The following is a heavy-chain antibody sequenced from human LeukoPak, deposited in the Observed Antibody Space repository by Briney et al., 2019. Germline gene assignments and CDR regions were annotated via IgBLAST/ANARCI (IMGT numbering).Heavy chain of an antibody. CDR1: GYMFIRYG. CDR2: ISPYNGDT. Sequence: ASVKVSCKPSGYMFIRYGISWVRQAPGQGLEWMGWISPYNGDTNYAQNVQDRLTMTTDTSTSTAYMELRSLRSDDTAVYYCARNRHFGSGSYHMDVWGKGTTVTISS. J-gene: IGHJ6*03. D-gene: IGHD3-10*01. CDR3: ARNRHFGSGSYHMDV. V-gene: IGHV1-18*01.